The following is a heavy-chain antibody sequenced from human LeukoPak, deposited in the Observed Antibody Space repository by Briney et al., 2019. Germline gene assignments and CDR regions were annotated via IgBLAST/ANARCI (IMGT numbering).Heavy chain of an antibody. Sequence: GGPLRLSCAASGFTLSSYSMNWVRQAPGKGLEWVSSISSSSSYIYYADSVKGRFTISRDNAKNSLYLKMNSLRTEDTALYYCAKVPGTAMVWPYYFDYWGQGTLVTVSS. J-gene: IGHJ4*02. CDR3: AKVPGTAMVWPYYFDY. D-gene: IGHD5-18*01. CDR1: GFTLSSYS. CDR2: ISSSSSYI. V-gene: IGHV3-21*04.